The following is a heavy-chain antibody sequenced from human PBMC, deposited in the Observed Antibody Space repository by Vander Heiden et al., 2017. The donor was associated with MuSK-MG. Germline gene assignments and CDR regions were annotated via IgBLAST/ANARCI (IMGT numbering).Heavy chain of an antibody. Sequence: EVQLVESGGGLVQPGGALRLSCAASGFTFSSYEMNWVRQAPGKGLEWVSYISSSGSTIYYADSVKGRFTISRDNAKNSRYLQRNSLRAEDTAVYYCAIVYDDSGTGWGWFDPWGQGTLVTVSS. CDR2: ISSSGSTI. J-gene: IGHJ5*02. V-gene: IGHV3-48*03. CDR1: GFTFSSYE. CDR3: AIVYDDSGTGWGWFDP. D-gene: IGHD1-26*01.